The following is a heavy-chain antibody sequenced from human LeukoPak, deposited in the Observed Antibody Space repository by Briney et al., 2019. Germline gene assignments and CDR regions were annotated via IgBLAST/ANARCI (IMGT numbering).Heavy chain of an antibody. CDR2: VRYDGSNK. V-gene: IGHV3-30*02. CDR1: GFTFSTYG. Sequence: GGSLRLSCVASGFTFSTYGMHWVRQAPGKGLEWVAVVRYDGSNKYYADFVKGRFTISRDNSKNTLYLQMNSLRVEDTAVYYCGKGGSSSWDYFDYWGQGTLVTVSS. CDR3: GKGGSSSWDYFDY. D-gene: IGHD6-13*01. J-gene: IGHJ4*02.